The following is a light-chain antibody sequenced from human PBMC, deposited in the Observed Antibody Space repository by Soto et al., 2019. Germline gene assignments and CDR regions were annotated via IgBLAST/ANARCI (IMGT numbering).Light chain of an antibody. CDR1: SSDVGGYNY. CDR3: SSDTGSNNWV. J-gene: IGLJ3*02. Sequence: QSALTQPPSASGSPGQSVTISCTGTSSDVGGYNYVSWYQQHPGKAPKLMIYEVSKRPSGVPDRFSGSKSGNTASLTVSGLDAEYEADYYCSSDTGSNNWVFGGGTKLTVL. V-gene: IGLV2-8*01. CDR2: EVS.